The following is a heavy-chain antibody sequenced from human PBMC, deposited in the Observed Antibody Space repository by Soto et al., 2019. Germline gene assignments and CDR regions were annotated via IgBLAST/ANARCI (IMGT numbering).Heavy chain of an antibody. V-gene: IGHV2-70*01. CDR1: GFSLSTSGMC. J-gene: IGHJ4*02. CDR2: IDWDDDK. CDR3: ARIRNTRGSGWYYFDY. Sequence: SGPTLVNPPQTLTLTCTFSGFSLSTSGMCVSWIRQPPGKALEWFALIDWDDDKYYSTSLKTRLTISKDTSKNQVFLTMTNMDPVDTATYYCARIRNTRGSGWYYFDYWGQGTLVTVSS. D-gene: IGHD6-19*01.